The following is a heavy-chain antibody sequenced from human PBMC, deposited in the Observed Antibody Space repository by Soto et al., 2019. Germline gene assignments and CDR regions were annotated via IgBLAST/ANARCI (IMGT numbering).Heavy chain of an antibody. Sequence: SLRLSCAASGFTFSSYGMHWVRQAPGKGLEWVAVIWYDGSNKYYADSVKGRFTISRDNSKNTLYLQMNSLRAEDTAVYYCARGAETGTNAFDIWGQGTMVTVSS. D-gene: IGHD1-1*01. CDR3: ARGAETGTNAFDI. CDR2: IWYDGSNK. J-gene: IGHJ3*02. V-gene: IGHV3-33*01. CDR1: GFTFSSYG.